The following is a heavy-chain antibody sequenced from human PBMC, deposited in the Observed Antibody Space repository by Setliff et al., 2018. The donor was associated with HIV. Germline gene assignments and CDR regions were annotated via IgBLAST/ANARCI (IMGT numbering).Heavy chain of an antibody. V-gene: IGHV1-24*01. D-gene: IGHD5-18*01. CDR3: ATRSRWIQLSFDGIFDY. Sequence: ASVKVSCKVSGYTLTELSIHWVRQAFGKGLEWMGGFDPEDGETMYAQKFQGRVIMTEDTSTDTAYMELSSLTSEDTAVYYCATRSRWIQLSFDGIFDYWGQGTPVTVPQ. CDR2: FDPEDGET. CDR1: GYTLTELS. J-gene: IGHJ4*02.